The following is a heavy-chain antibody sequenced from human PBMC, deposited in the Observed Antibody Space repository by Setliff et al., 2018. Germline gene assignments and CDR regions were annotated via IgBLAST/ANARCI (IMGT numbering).Heavy chain of an antibody. CDR3: ARAVGSSSGWYNYYYYMDV. J-gene: IGHJ6*03. D-gene: IGHD6-19*01. Sequence: GGSLRLSCAAPGFTFSSYWMSWVRQAPGKGLEWVANIKQDGSEKYYVDSVKGRFTISRDNAKNSLYLQMNSLRAEDTAVYYCARAVGSSSGWYNYYYYMDVWGKGTTVTVSS. V-gene: IGHV3-7*05. CDR2: IKQDGSEK. CDR1: GFTFSSYW.